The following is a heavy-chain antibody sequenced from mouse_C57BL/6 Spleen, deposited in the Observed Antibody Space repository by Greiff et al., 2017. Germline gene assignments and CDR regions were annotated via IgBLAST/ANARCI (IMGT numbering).Heavy chain of an antibody. CDR1: GFSLTSYG. V-gene: IGHV2-2*01. D-gene: IGHD1-1*01. Sequence: QVQLKESGPGLVQPSQSLSITCTVSGFSLTSYGVHWVRQSPGKGLEWLGVIWSGGSTDYNAAFISRLIISKDNSKSQVFFKMNSLQADDTAIYYCARKITTVVAWAMDYWGQGTSVTVSS. CDR2: IWSGGST. J-gene: IGHJ4*01. CDR3: ARKITTVVAWAMDY.